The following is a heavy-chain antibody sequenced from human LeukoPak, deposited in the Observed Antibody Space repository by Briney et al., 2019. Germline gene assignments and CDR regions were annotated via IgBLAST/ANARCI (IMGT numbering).Heavy chain of an antibody. Sequence: ASVTVSCKSTVYTFTGYFMHWVRQAPGQGLEWMGWINPNSGGTNYAQKFQGIVTMTRDTSISTAYMELSRLRSDDTAVYSCARGAGAFDIWGQGTMVTVSS. CDR1: VYTFTGYF. CDR3: ARGAGAFDI. J-gene: IGHJ3*02. V-gene: IGHV1-2*02. CDR2: INPNSGGT.